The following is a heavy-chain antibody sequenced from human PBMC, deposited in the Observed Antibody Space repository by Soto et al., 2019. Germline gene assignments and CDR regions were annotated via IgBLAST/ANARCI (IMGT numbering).Heavy chain of an antibody. V-gene: IGHV3-11*06. CDR3: ARVRGGGGYCSSTSCYDPDY. J-gene: IGHJ4*02. Sequence: GGSLRLSCAASGFTFSDYYMSWIRQAPGKGLEWVSYISSSSSYTNYADSVKGRFTISRDNAKNSLYLQMNSLRAEDTAVYYCARVRGGGGYCSSTSCYDPDYWGQGTLGTVPQ. CDR2: ISSSSSYT. CDR1: GFTFSDYY. D-gene: IGHD2-2*03.